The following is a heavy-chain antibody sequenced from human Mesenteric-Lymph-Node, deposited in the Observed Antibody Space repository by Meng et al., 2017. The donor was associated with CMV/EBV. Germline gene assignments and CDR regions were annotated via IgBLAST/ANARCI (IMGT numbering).Heavy chain of an antibody. CDR3: ARRYCSGANCYGHYYYYGMDV. Sequence: GESLKISCAASGFIFSDYYMTWVRQAPGKGLEWVANIKQDGTDKFYVDSVKGRFTISRDNAKNSLYLQMHSLRVEDTGIYYCARRYCSGANCYGHYYYYGMDVWGQGTTVTVSS. V-gene: IGHV3-7*03. J-gene: IGHJ6*02. D-gene: IGHD2-15*01. CDR2: IKQDGTDK. CDR1: GFIFSDYY.